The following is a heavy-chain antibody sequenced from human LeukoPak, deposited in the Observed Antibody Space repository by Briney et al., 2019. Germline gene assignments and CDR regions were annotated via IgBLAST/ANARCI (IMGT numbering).Heavy chain of an antibody. J-gene: IGHJ4*02. Sequence: SVKVSCKASGGTFSSYAISWERQAPGQGLEWMGRIIPIFGTANYAQKFQGRVTITTDESTSTAYMELSSLRSEDTAVYYCATSYCSGGSCYSGVGGYWGQGTLVTVSS. CDR1: GGTFSSYA. CDR3: ATSYCSGGSCYSGVGGY. D-gene: IGHD2-15*01. CDR2: IIPIFGTA. V-gene: IGHV1-69*05.